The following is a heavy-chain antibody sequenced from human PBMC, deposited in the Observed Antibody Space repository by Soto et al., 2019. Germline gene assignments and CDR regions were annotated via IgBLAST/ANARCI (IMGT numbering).Heavy chain of an antibody. Sequence: QVQLQESGPGLVKPSQTLSLTCTVSGGSISSGDYYWGWIRQPPGKGLEWIGYIYYSGSTYYNPSLKSRVTITVDTSKNQFSLKLSSVTAADTAVYYCARERPDGARLDPWGQGTLVTVSS. CDR2: IYYSGST. D-gene: IGHD6-6*01. CDR1: GGSISSGDYY. V-gene: IGHV4-30-4*01. CDR3: ARERPDGARLDP. J-gene: IGHJ5*02.